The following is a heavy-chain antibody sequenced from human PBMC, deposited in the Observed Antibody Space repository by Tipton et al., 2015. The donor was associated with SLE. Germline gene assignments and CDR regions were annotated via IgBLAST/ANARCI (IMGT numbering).Heavy chain of an antibody. V-gene: IGHV4-59*01. Sequence: GLVKPSETLSLTCTVSGGSISSYYWSWIRQPPGKGLEWIGYIYYSGSTNYNPSLKSRVTISVDTSKNHFSLKLSSVTAADTAVYYCARGGLDWSFDYWGQGTLVTVSS. D-gene: IGHD3/OR15-3a*01. J-gene: IGHJ4*02. CDR3: ARGGLDWSFDY. CDR2: IYYSGST. CDR1: GGSISSYY.